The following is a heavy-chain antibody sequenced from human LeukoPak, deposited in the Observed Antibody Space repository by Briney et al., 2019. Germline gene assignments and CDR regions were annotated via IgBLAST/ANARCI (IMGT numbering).Heavy chain of an antibody. D-gene: IGHD2-15*01. CDR1: GFTFSSYA. Sequence: GRSLRLSCAASGFTFSSYAMHWVRQAPGRGLEWVALISNDGSKKYYADSVKGRFTISRDNSNNTLSLQVNSLRAEDTAVYYCAKEVVVLRDFYYGMDVWGQGTTVTVSS. J-gene: IGHJ6*02. V-gene: IGHV3-30*04. CDR3: AKEVVVLRDFYYGMDV. CDR2: ISNDGSKK.